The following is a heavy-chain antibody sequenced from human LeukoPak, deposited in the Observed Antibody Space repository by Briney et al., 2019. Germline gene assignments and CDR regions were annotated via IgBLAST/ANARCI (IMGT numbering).Heavy chain of an antibody. J-gene: IGHJ4*02. CDR1: GFPFSSYW. D-gene: IGHD3-10*01. CDR2: IKQDGSKK. Sequence: GGSLRLSCVASGFPFSSYWMTWVRQAPGKGLEWVANIKQDGSKKSYVDSVKGRFTISRDNAKNSLYLQMNSLRAEDTAIYYCAREGYYGSGSPPSLYFDYWGQGTLVTVSS. CDR3: AREGYYGSGSPPSLYFDY. V-gene: IGHV3-7*01.